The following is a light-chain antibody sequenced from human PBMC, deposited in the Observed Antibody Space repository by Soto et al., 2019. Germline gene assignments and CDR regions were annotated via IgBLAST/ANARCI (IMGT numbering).Light chain of an antibody. CDR3: SSYTSSSKV. J-gene: IGLJ1*01. CDR2: DVS. V-gene: IGLV2-14*01. CDR1: SSDVGGYNY. Sequence: QSVLTQPASVSGSPGQSITISCTGTSSDVGGYNYVSWYQQHPGKDPKLMIYDVSNRPSGVSNRFSGSKSCNTASLTISGLQAEDEADYYCSSYTSSSKVFGTGTKVTVL.